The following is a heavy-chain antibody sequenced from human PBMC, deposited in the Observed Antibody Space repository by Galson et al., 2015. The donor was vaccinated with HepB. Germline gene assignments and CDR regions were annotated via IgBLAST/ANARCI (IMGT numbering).Heavy chain of an antibody. CDR2: INAGNGNT. CDR1: GFTFTSYA. D-gene: IGHD3-22*01. V-gene: IGHV1-3*01. Sequence: SVKVSCKASGFTFTSYAIQWVRQAPGQRLEWMGWINAGNGNTKYSQKFQGRLTITRDTSATTVYMELSSLKSEDTAVYYCARSKHPVGRHIYDSRNGEGPYYFHYWGQGTLVTVSS. J-gene: IGHJ4*02. CDR3: ARSKHPVGRHIYDSRNGEGPYYFHY.